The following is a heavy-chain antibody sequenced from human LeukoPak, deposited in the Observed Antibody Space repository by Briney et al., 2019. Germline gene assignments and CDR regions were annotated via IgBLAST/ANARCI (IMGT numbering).Heavy chain of an antibody. CDR2: IYSGGST. CDR1: GFTVSNNY. V-gene: IGHV3-53*01. Sequence: PGGSLRLSCAASGFTVSNNYMSWVRQAPGKGLEWVSVIYSGGSTYYADSVKGRFTISRDNSKNTLYLQMNSLRAEDTAVYYCAKEIYGDSTGGRFQHWGQGTLVTVSS. J-gene: IGHJ1*01. CDR3: AKEIYGDSTGGRFQH. D-gene: IGHD4-17*01.